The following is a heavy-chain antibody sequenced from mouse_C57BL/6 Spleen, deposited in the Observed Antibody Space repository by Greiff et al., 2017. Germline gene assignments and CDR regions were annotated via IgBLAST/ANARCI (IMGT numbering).Heavy chain of an antibody. CDR3: TRQLRLRAMDY. CDR2: IRNKANNHAT. J-gene: IGHJ4*01. Sequence: EVQRVESGGGLVQPGGSMKLSCAASGFTFSDAWMDWVRQSPEKGLEWVAEIRNKANNHATYYAESVKGRFTISRDDSKSSVYLQMNSLRAEDTGIYYCTRQLRLRAMDYWGQGTSVTVSS. V-gene: IGHV6-6*01. D-gene: IGHD3-2*02. CDR1: GFTFSDAW.